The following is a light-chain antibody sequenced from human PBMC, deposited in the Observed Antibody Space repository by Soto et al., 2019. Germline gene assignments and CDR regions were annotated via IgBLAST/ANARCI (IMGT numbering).Light chain of an antibody. J-gene: IGKJ5*01. CDR2: DAS. CDR3: QQRSNWLT. V-gene: IGKV3-11*01. CDR1: QSVSSY. Sequence: EIVLTQSRATLSLSPGERATLSCRASQSVSSYLAWYQQKPGQAPRLLIYDASNRATGIPARFSGSGSGTDFTLTISSLEPEDFAVYYCQQRSNWLTFGQGTRLEI.